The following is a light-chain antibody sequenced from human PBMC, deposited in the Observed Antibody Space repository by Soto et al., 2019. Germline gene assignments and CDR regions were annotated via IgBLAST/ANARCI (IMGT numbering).Light chain of an antibody. CDR1: QSISSSY. V-gene: IGKV3-20*01. CDR2: GAS. Sequence: EIVLTQSPGTLSLSPGESATLSCRASQSISSSYLAWYQQKPGQAPRLLIYGASSRATGIPDRFSGSGSGTDFTLTISSLDPEDFAVYYCQQYGSSTQTFGQGTKVDIK. J-gene: IGKJ1*01. CDR3: QQYGSSTQT.